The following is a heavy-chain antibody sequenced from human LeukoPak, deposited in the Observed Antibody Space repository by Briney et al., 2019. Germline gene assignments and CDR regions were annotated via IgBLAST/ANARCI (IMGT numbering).Heavy chain of an antibody. CDR1: GFIFSNYA. Sequence: PGGSLRLSCTASGFIFSNYAMSWVRQAPGEGLEWVSSFSGSGGSTYYAGSVKGRFTISRDNSKNTLYLQMNSLRADDTAVYYCAKHWGGGAAGIYPWGQGTLVTVSS. J-gene: IGHJ5*02. V-gene: IGHV3-23*01. CDR3: AKHWGGGAAGIYP. CDR2: FSGSGGST. D-gene: IGHD6-13*01.